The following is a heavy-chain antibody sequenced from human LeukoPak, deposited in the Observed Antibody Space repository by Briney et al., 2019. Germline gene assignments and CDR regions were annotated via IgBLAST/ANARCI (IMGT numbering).Heavy chain of an antibody. CDR3: ARAEYYFDY. D-gene: IGHD3-10*01. J-gene: IGHJ4*02. V-gene: IGHV4-59*01. CDR2: IYYSGST. CDR1: GGSISSYY. Sequence: SETLSLTCTVSGGSISSYYWSWIRQPPGKGLEWIGYIYYSGSTNYNPSLKSRVTISVDASKNQFSLKLSSVTAADTAVYYCARAEYYFDYWGQGTLVTVSS.